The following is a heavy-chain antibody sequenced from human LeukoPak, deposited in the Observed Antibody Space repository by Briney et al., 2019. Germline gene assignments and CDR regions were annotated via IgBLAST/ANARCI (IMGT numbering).Heavy chain of an antibody. V-gene: IGHV3-21*01. CDR2: ISSSSYI. CDR1: GFTFSSYS. CDR3: ARSGTLVTMLTDWYFDL. Sequence: GGSLRLSCAASGFTFSSYSMNWVRQAPGKGLEWVSSISSSSYIYYADSVKGRFTISRDNAKNSLYLQMNSLRAEDTAVYYCARSGTLVTMLTDWYFDLWGRGTLVTVSS. J-gene: IGHJ2*01. D-gene: IGHD4-11*01.